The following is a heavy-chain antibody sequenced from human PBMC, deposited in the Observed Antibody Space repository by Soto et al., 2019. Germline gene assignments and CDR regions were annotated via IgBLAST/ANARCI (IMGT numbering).Heavy chain of an antibody. CDR1: SFPISGYS. CDR2: YFDGGRT. V-gene: IGHV4-59*12. J-gene: IGHJ1*01. Sequence: SETLSLTCAVSSFPISGYSWSWVRQSPGKGLEWIGNYFDGGRTMYNPSLKSRGTISVDATKNLFSLEPSSVTAADTAVYHCASSGSMIRGRNFFDAWGQGLPVTVSS. CDR3: ASSGSMIRGRNFFDA. D-gene: IGHD6-19*01.